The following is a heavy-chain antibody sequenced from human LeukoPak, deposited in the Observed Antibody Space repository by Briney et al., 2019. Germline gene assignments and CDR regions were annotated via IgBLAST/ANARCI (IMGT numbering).Heavy chain of an antibody. CDR2: INHSGST. D-gene: IGHD3-10*01. V-gene: IGHV4-34*01. Sequence: SETLSLTCAVYGGSFSGYYWSWIRQPPGKGLEWIGEINHSGSTNYNPSLKSRVTISVDTSKNQFSLKLSSVTAADTAVYYCARHKTYYYGSGSHDYWGQGTLVTVSS. CDR3: ARHKTYYYGSGSHDY. CDR1: GGSFSGYY. J-gene: IGHJ4*02.